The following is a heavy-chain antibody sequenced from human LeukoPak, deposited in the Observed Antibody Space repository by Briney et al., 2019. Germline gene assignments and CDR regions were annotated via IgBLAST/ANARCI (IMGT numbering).Heavy chain of an antibody. J-gene: IGHJ5*02. D-gene: IGHD5-18*01. V-gene: IGHV1-69*06. CDR2: IIPIFGTA. CDR3: ARSDSYGTNWFDP. CDR1: GFTFTSYA. Sequence: ASVKVSCKASGFTFTSYAISWVRQAPGQGLEWMGGIIPIFGTANYAQKFQGRVTITADKSTSTAYMELRSLRSDDTAVYYCARSDSYGTNWFDPWGQGTLVTVSS.